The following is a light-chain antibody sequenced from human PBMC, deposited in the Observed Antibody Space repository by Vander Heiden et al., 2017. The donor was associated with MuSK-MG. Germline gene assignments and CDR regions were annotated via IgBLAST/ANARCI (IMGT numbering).Light chain of an antibody. J-gene: IGKJ4*01. Sequence: DNQLTQSPSSLSASVGDRVTISCRASQSVTNYLNWYQHKPGKAPQLLIYAASNLESGVPSRFSGSGSGTHFTLTINSLQPEDFATYYCQQSYNLRDTFGRGTKLEI. V-gene: IGKV1-39*01. CDR2: AAS. CDR1: QSVTNY. CDR3: QQSYNLRDT.